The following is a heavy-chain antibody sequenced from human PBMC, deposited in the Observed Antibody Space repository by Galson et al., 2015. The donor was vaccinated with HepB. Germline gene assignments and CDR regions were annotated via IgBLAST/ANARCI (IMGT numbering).Heavy chain of an antibody. Sequence: ETLSLTCSVSGGSVDNYYWGWIRQSPGKGLEWIGYNSYRGRCDYSPSLKSRVTILMDTSRNQFSLRLSSVTASDTAVYYCVRGGFLDPFDIWGRGTVVTVAS. V-gene: IGHV4-59*02. D-gene: IGHD3-16*01. CDR1: GGSVDNYY. J-gene: IGHJ3*02. CDR2: NSYRGRC. CDR3: VRGGFLDPFDI.